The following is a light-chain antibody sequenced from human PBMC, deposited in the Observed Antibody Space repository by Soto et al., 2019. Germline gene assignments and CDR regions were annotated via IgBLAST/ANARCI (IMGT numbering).Light chain of an antibody. CDR1: QSISSS. Sequence: EVVLTQSPATLSLSPGEGATLSCRVSQSISSSLAWYQQKPGQAPRLLIYGASTRATGIPARFSGSGSGTEFTLTISSLQSEDFAVYFCQQYNNWPPITFGQGTRLEIK. V-gene: IGKV3-15*01. CDR2: GAS. CDR3: QQYNNWPPIT. J-gene: IGKJ5*01.